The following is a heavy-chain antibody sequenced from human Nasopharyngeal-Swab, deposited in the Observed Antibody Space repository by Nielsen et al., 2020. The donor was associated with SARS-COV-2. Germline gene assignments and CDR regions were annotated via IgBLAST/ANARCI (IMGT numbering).Heavy chain of an antibody. V-gene: IGHV3-7*03. CDR3: AKITADYDFWSHQYYYYMDV. Sequence: GGSLRLSCAATGLSFSGYWMTWVRQAPGKGLEWVANIKNDGSEKYYGDSVKGRFTISRDIAKNSLFLQMSTLRAEDTAVYYCAKITADYDFWSHQYYYYMDVWGKGTTVTVSS. J-gene: IGHJ6*03. CDR2: IKNDGSEK. D-gene: IGHD3-3*01. CDR1: GLSFSGYW.